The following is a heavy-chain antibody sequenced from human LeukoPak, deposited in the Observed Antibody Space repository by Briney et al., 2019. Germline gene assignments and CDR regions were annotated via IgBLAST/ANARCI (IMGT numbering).Heavy chain of an antibody. V-gene: IGHV3-15*01. J-gene: IGHJ4*02. D-gene: IGHD3-3*01. CDR3: TTTHYYDFWSGYFHYFDY. Sequence: KPGGSLRLSCAASGFTFSNAWMSWVRQAPGKGLEWVGRIKSKTDGGTTDYAAPVKGRFTISRDDSKNTLYLQMNSLKTEDTAVYYCTTTHYYDFWSGYFHYFDYWGQGTLVTVSS. CDR2: IKSKTDGGTT. CDR1: GFTFSNAW.